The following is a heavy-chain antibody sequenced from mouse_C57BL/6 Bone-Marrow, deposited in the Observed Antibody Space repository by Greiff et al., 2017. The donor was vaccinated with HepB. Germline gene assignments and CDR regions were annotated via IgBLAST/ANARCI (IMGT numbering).Heavy chain of an antibody. CDR3: AMGDYDYDAAMDY. D-gene: IGHD2-4*01. V-gene: IGHV1-52*01. J-gene: IGHJ4*01. CDR2: IDPSDSET. CDR1: GYTFTSYW. Sequence: QVQLQQPGAELVRPGSSVKLSCKASGYTFTSYWMHWVKQRPIQGLEWIGNIDPSDSETHYNQKFKDKATLTVDKSSSTAYMQLSSLTSEDSAVYYCAMGDYDYDAAMDYWGQGTSVTVSS.